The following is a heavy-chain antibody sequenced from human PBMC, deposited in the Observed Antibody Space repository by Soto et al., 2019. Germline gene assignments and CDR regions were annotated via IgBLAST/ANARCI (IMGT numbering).Heavy chain of an antibody. V-gene: IGHV4-59*01. CDR3: ARGVRLDYGHPTKLDY. J-gene: IGHJ4*02. D-gene: IGHD4-17*01. CDR1: GGSISGYY. CDR2: MYYSGTT. Sequence: HVPMQESGPGLVKPSETLSLTCSGSGGSISGYYWSWIRQPPGNGLEWIGYMYYSGTTNYKPSLKSRVTITVDTPKSQVSLKVTSVTAADTAVYYCARGVRLDYGHPTKLDYWGQGTLVTVSS.